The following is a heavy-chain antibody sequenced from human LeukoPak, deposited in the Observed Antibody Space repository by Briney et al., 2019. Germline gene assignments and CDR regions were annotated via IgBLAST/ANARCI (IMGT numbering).Heavy chain of an antibody. V-gene: IGHV3-13*04. J-gene: IGHJ6*02. D-gene: IGHD2-2*01. Sequence: GGSLRLSCAASGFTFSSYDMHWVRQATGKGLEWVSAIGTAGDTYYPGSVKGRFTISRENAKNSLYLQMNNLRAGDTAVYYCARGPRRIPAAYYYYYGMDVWGQGTTVTVSS. CDR1: GFTFSSYD. CDR2: IGTAGDT. CDR3: ARGPRRIPAAYYYYYGMDV.